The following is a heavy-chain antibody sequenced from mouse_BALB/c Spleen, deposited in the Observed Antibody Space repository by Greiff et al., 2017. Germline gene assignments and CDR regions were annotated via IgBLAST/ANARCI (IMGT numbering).Heavy chain of an antibody. CDR3: ARGLYYYAMDY. Sequence: EVKLMESGGGLVQPGGSLKLSCAASGFTFSSYGMSWVRQTPDKRLELVATINSNGGSTYYPDSVKGRFTISRDNAKNTLYLQMSSLKSEDTAMYYCARGLYYYAMDYWGQGTSVTVSS. CDR2: INSNGGST. CDR1: GFTFSSYG. J-gene: IGHJ4*01. D-gene: IGHD2-2*01. V-gene: IGHV5-6-3*01.